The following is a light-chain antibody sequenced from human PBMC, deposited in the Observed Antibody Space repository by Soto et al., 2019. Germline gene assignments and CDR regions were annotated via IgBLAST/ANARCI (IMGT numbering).Light chain of an antibody. V-gene: IGKV1-9*01. CDR2: GAS. Sequence: DIPLTQSPSFLSSSVGDRVIITCRASQGISSYLAWYQQKPGKAPKVLIYGASTLQSGVPPRFSGSGSGTEFTLTISSLQPEDFATYYCQQLNSYPFAFGPGTKVDIK. J-gene: IGKJ3*01. CDR1: QGISSY. CDR3: QQLNSYPFA.